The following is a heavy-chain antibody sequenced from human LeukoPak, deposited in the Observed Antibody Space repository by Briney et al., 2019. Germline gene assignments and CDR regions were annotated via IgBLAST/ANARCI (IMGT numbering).Heavy chain of an antibody. D-gene: IGHD4-11*01. Sequence: ASVKVSCKASGYTFTSYDINWVRQAPGKGLEWVSAISGSGGSTYYADSVKGRFTISRDNSKNTLYLQMNSLRAEDTAVYYCAKWSATVMNGYYYYMDVWGKGTTVTVSS. V-gene: IGHV3-23*01. CDR1: GYTFTSYD. CDR3: AKWSATVMNGYYYYMDV. J-gene: IGHJ6*03. CDR2: ISGSGGST.